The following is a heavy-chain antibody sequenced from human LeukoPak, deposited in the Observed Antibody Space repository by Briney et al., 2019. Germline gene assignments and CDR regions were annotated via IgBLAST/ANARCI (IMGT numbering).Heavy chain of an antibody. CDR2: IYGSGIT. V-gene: IGHV4-4*07. CDR3: ARLKFYDSTGYSPGHYMDV. D-gene: IGHD3-22*01. Sequence: SETLSLTCTVSGGSIISNYWSWIRQSAGTGLEWIGRIYGSGITDYNPSLKSRVTMSLDTSRKQFSLRLTSVTAADTAVYYCARLKFYDSTGYSPGHYMDVWGKGTTVSVFS. CDR1: GGSIISNY. J-gene: IGHJ6*03.